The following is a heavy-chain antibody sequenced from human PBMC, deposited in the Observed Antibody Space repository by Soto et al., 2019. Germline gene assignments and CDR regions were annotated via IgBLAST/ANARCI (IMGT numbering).Heavy chain of an antibody. CDR2: IYYSGST. J-gene: IGHJ5*02. V-gene: IGHV4-39*01. Sequence: QLQLQESGPGLVKPSETLSLTCTVSGGSISSSSYYWGWIRQPPGKGLEWIGSIYYSGSTHYNPSLQRRVTISVDTSKHQFSLELSSVTGADTAVYYCAGHARVSSSGWYYRAWLAPWGRVTRVTVSA. CDR3: AGHARVSSSGWYYRAWLAP. CDR1: GGSISSSSYY. D-gene: IGHD6-19*01.